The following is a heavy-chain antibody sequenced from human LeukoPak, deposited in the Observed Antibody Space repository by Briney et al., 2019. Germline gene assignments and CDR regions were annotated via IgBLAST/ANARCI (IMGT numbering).Heavy chain of an antibody. CDR3: TRDRIMTDF. CDR2: IRNKASGGTT. D-gene: IGHD2-15*01. J-gene: IGHJ4*02. CDR1: GFTFSNTA. V-gene: IGHV3-49*03. Sequence: GGSLRLPCAASGFTFSNTAMTWFRQAPGKGLEWVSFIRNKASGGTTEHAASVRGRFTTSRDDSKSIAYLQMNSLKTEDTALYYCTRDRIMTDFWGQGTLVTVSS.